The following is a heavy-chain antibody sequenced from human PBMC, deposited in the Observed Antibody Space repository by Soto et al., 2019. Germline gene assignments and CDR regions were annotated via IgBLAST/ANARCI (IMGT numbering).Heavy chain of an antibody. J-gene: IGHJ6*02. V-gene: IGHV1-2*04. Sequence: ASVKVSCKASGYTFTGYYMHWVRQAPGQGLEWMGWINPNSGGTNYAQKFQGWVTMTRDTSISTAYMELSRLRSDDTAVYYCARAGGSSAPTDGMDVWGQGTTVTVSS. CDR1: GYTFTGYY. D-gene: IGHD2-15*01. CDR3: ARAGGSSAPTDGMDV. CDR2: INPNSGGT.